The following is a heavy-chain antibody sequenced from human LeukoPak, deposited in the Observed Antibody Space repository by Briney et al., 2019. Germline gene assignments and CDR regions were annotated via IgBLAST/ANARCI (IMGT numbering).Heavy chain of an antibody. CDR2: ISGRGGST. J-gene: IGHJ4*02. CDR3: AKSVAGTGDPVGY. D-gene: IGHD6-19*01. V-gene: IGHV3-23*01. CDR1: GFTFSSYA. Sequence: GGSLRLSCAASGFTFSSYAMNWVRQAPGKGLEWVSNISGRGGSTYYADSVKGRFTISRDNSKNTLYLQMNSLRAEDTAVYYCAKSVAGTGDPVGYWGQGTLVIVSA.